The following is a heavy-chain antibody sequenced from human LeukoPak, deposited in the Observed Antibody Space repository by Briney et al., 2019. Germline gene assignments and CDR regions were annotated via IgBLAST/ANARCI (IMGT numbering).Heavy chain of an antibody. CDR3: ARGGYGAHMG. CDR1: GFTFSSYA. J-gene: IGHJ4*02. V-gene: IGHV3-74*01. Sequence: GGSQRLSCAASGFTFSSYAMSWVRQAPGKGLVWVSGIKSDGSSTSYVDSVKGRFTISRDNAKNTLDLQMNGLRAEDTAVYYCARGGYGAHMGWGQGTLVTVSS. D-gene: IGHD4-17*01. CDR2: IKSDGSST.